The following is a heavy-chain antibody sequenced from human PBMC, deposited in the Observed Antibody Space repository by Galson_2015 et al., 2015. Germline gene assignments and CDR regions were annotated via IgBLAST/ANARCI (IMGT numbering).Heavy chain of an antibody. CDR2: INHSGST. CDR1: GGSFSGYY. CDR3: ARLKVFGYYMDV. J-gene: IGHJ6*03. Sequence: SETLSLTCAVYGGSFSGYYWSWIRQPPGKGLEWIGEINHSGSTNYNPSLKSRVTISVDTSKNQFSLKLSSVTAADTAVYYCARLKVFGYYMDVWGKGTTVTVSS. D-gene: IGHD1-14*01. V-gene: IGHV4-34*01.